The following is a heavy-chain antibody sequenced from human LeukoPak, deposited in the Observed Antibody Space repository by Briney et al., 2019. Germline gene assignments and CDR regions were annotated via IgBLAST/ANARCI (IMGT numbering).Heavy chain of an antibody. CDR2: IYSGGST. V-gene: IGHV3-66*01. CDR3: ARGGYYYGSGSYYTPPSFDY. J-gene: IGHJ4*02. CDR1: GFTVSSNY. Sequence: GGSLRLSCAASGFTVSSNYMSWVRQAPGKGLGWVSVIYSGGSTYYADSVKGRFTISRDNSKNTLYLQMNSLRAEDTAVYYCARGGYYYGSGSYYTPPSFDYWGQGTLVTVSS. D-gene: IGHD3-10*01.